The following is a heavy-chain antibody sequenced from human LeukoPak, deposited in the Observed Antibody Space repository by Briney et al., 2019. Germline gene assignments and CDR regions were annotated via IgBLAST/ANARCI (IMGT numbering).Heavy chain of an antibody. CDR1: GDSISRNNYY. V-gene: IGHV4-39*07. Sequence: PSETLSLTCTVSGDSISRNNYYWGWIRQPPGKGLEWIASIYYSGSTYYSPSLKSRVTISVDPSKNQFSLKVKSVSAADTAVYYCARTLYPWNFDYWGQGTLVTVSS. D-gene: IGHD1-1*01. CDR2: IYYSGST. J-gene: IGHJ4*02. CDR3: ARTLYPWNFDY.